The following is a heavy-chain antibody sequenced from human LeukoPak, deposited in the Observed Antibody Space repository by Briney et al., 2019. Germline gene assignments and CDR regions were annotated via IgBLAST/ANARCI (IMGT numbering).Heavy chain of an antibody. Sequence: ASVKVSCKASGYTFTSYGISWVRQAPEQGLEWMGWISAYNGNTNYAQKLQGRVTMTTDTSTSTAYMELRSLRSDDTAVYYCASMGTTGYYYYGMDVWGQGTTVTVSS. CDR3: ASMGTTGYYYYGMDV. CDR2: ISAYNGNT. J-gene: IGHJ6*02. V-gene: IGHV1-18*01. CDR1: GYTFTSYG. D-gene: IGHD4-17*01.